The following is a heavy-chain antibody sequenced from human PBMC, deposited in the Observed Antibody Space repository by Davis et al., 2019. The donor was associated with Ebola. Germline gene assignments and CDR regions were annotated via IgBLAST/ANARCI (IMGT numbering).Heavy chain of an antibody. D-gene: IGHD2-2*01. V-gene: IGHV4-59*08. CDR2: IYYSGST. CDR3: ARPSGQYQLLFHY. Sequence: PSETLSLTCTVSGGSISSYYWSWIRQPPGKGLEWIGYIYYSGSTNYNPSLKSRVTISVDTSKNQFSLKLSSVTAADTAVYYCARPSGQYQLLFHYWGQGTLVTVSS. CDR1: GGSISSYY. J-gene: IGHJ4*02.